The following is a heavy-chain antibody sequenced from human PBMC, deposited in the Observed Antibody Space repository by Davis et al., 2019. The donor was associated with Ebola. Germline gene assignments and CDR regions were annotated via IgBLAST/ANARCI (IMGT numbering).Heavy chain of an antibody. CDR2: INPSGGST. Sequence: AASVKVSCKASEYTFTSYYMHWVRQAPGQGLEWMGIINPSGGSTSYAQKFQGRVTMTRDTSTSTVYMELSSLRSEDTAVYYCARDGVPRARVGATYYFDYWGQGTLVTVSS. V-gene: IGHV1-46*01. CDR3: ARDGVPRARVGATYYFDY. J-gene: IGHJ4*02. D-gene: IGHD1-26*01. CDR1: EYTFTSYY.